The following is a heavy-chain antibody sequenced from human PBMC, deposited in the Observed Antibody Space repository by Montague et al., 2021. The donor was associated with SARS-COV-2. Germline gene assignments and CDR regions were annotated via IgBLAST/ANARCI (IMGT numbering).Heavy chain of an antibody. J-gene: IGHJ3*02. CDR2: IYYSGST. CDR3: ARRGQGTMVRGVIISAFDI. CDR1: GGSISSYY. Sequence: SETLSLTCTVSGGSISSYYWSWIRQPPGKGLEWIGCIYYSGSTDYNPSLKSRVTISVDTSKNQFSLKLSSVTAADTAVYYCARRGQGTMVRGVIISAFDIWGQGTMVTVSS. V-gene: IGHV4-59*08. D-gene: IGHD3-10*01.